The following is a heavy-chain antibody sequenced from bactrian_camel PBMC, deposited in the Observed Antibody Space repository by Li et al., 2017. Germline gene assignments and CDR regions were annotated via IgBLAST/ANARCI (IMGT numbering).Heavy chain of an antibody. Sequence: HVQLVESGEGSVQAGGSLRLSCEAPGYTYDTYCMGWFRQAPGKVREGIATIDSDGDTAYVESMKGRFIISRDKDKNTLFLAMSSLKPEDTAMYYCAADPFRQYGGACPADFAVWGQGTQVTVS. D-gene: IGHD2*01. J-gene: IGHJ6*01. CDR3: AADPFRQYGGACPADFAV. CDR1: GYTYDTYC. V-gene: IGHV3S26*01. CDR2: IDSDGDT.